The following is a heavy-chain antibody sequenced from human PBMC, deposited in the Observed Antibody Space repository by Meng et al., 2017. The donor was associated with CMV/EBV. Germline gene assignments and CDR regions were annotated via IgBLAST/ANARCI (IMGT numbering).Heavy chain of an antibody. J-gene: IGHJ3*02. CDR1: GFTFSSYS. D-gene: IGHD3-22*01. CDR2: ISGSGGST. V-gene: IGHV3-23*01. CDR3: ANFHYDMIVVGGNAFDI. Sequence: EGSLRLSCAASGFTFSSYSMNWVRQAPGKGLEWVSAISGSGGSTYYADSVKGRFTISRDNSKNTLYLQMNSLRAEDTAVYYCANFHYDMIVVGGNAFDIWGQGTMVTVSS.